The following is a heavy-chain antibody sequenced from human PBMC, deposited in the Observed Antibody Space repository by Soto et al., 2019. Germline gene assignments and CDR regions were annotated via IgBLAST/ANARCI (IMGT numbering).Heavy chain of an antibody. J-gene: IGHJ4*02. CDR3: ARVSVVVVPAAINHFVY. V-gene: IGHV3-64*01. Sequence: GSLRLSCAASGFTFSSYAMHWVRQAPGKGLEYVSAISSNGGSTYYANSVKGRFTISRDNSKNTLYLQMGSLRAEDMAVYYCARVSVVVVPAAINHFVYWGQGTLVNVSS. CDR1: GFTFSSYA. CDR2: ISSNGGST. D-gene: IGHD2-2*01.